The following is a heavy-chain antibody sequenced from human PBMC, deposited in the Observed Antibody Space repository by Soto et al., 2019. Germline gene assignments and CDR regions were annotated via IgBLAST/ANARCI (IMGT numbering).Heavy chain of an antibody. V-gene: IGHV4-34*01. CDR3: ARYSSSWSKSLRY. J-gene: IGHJ1*01. CDR1: GGSLSGYY. Sequence: VQLQQWGAGLFKSSETVSLTCAVYGGSLSGYYWSWIRQTPGKRLEWIGDINQGGRGNYNPSLKSRITFSVDPSKNQFSPKLKSVIAADTAVYYGARYSSSWSKSLRYGGRGTLVSVSS. D-gene: IGHD6-13*01. CDR2: INQGGRG.